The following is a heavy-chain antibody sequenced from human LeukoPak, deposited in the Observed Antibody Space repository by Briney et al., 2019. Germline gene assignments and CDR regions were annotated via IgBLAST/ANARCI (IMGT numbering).Heavy chain of an antibody. V-gene: IGHV4-39*01. J-gene: IGHJ5*02. CDR3: ARGPRFGELLWHWFDP. Sequence: SETLSLTCTVSGGSISSSSYYWGWIRQPPGKGLEWIGSIYYSGSTYYNPSLKSRVTISVDTSKNQFSMKLRSVTAADTAVYYCARGPRFGELLWHWFDPWGQGTLVTVSS. CDR1: GGSISSSSYY. D-gene: IGHD3-10*01. CDR2: IYYSGST.